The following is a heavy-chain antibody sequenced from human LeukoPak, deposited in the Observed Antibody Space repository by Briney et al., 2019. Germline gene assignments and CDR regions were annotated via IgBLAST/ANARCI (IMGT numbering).Heavy chain of an antibody. CDR1: GYTLTDYY. Sequence: ASVKVSCKASGYTLTDYYLHWVRQAPGQGLKWMGWINPNSGATHYAQSFQARVTMTRDTSIASSYMELTGLESDDTGVYYCARDRGSSWPFDCWGQGTLVTVSS. J-gene: IGHJ4*02. CDR2: INPNSGAT. D-gene: IGHD6-13*01. V-gene: IGHV1-2*02. CDR3: ARDRGSSWPFDC.